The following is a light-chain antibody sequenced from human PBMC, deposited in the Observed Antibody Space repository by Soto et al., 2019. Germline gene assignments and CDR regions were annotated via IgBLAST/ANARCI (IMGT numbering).Light chain of an antibody. V-gene: IGKV1-5*01. CDR2: DVS. Sequence: DIQMTQSPSTLSASVGDGVTITCRASQSISRRLAWYQQKPGKAPRLLIYDVSTLESGVPSRFSGSGSGTEFTLTISSLQPEDFETYYCLQHDNFPWTFGQGTKVDIK. CDR3: LQHDNFPWT. CDR1: QSISRR. J-gene: IGKJ1*01.